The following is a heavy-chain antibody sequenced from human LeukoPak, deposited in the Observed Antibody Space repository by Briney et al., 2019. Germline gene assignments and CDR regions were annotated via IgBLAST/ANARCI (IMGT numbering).Heavy chain of an antibody. Sequence: ASVKVSCKASGYTFTSYGISWVRQAPGQGLEWMGWISVYNGNANYAQKFQGRVTMTTDTSTSTAYMELRSLRSDDTAVYYCARDNYYDSSGYYYASFGDYWGQGTLVTVSS. V-gene: IGHV1-18*01. CDR1: GYTFTSYG. J-gene: IGHJ4*02. D-gene: IGHD3-22*01. CDR3: ARDNYYDSSGYYYASFGDY. CDR2: ISVYNGNA.